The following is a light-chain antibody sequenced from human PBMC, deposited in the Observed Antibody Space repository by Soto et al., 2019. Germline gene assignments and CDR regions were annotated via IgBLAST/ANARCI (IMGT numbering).Light chain of an antibody. Sequence: EIVLTQSPGTLSLSPGERATLSCRASQSVSISHLAWYQQKPGQAPRLLIYGASIRATGIPDRFSGSGSGTDFTLTISTLEPEDCAVYYCQQYGSTPRVTVGQGTKLEIK. CDR2: GAS. CDR3: QQYGSTPRVT. V-gene: IGKV3-20*01. J-gene: IGKJ2*01. CDR1: QSVSISH.